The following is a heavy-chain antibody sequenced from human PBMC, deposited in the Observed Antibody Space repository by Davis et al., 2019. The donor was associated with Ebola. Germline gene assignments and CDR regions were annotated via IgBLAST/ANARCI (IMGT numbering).Heavy chain of an antibody. CDR3: AKDAYSYGYFDS. CDR1: GFTFSGYA. Sequence: PGGSLRLSCAASGFTFSGYAMSWVRQAPGKGLEWVSAISGSGGSTYSADSVKGRFIISRDNSKNTLYLQMNSLRAEDTAVYYCAKDAYSYGYFDSWGQGTLVTVSS. CDR2: ISGSGGST. J-gene: IGHJ4*02. D-gene: IGHD5-18*01. V-gene: IGHV3-23*01.